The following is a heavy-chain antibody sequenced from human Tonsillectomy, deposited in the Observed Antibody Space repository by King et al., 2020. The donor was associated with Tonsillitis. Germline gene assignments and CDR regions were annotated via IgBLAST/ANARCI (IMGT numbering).Heavy chain of an antibody. D-gene: IGHD5-24*01. CDR1: GFTFSSYA. V-gene: IGHV3-23*04. J-gene: IGHJ3*02. Sequence: VQLVESGGGLVQPGGSLRLSCAASGFTFSSYAMTCVRQAPGKGREWVSAICGRGGSTFYADSVKGRFTISRDNSRNTLYLQMNSLRAEDTAVYYCAKDLRRLQGAVDIWGGGTTVTVSS. CDR3: AKDLRRLQGAVDI. CDR2: ICGRGGST.